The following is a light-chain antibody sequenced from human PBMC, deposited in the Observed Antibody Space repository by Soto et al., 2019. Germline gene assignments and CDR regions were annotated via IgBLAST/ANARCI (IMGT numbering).Light chain of an antibody. J-gene: IGLJ2*01. CDR3: TSYTFSSTLV. CDR2: DVR. V-gene: IGLV2-14*01. CDR1: SGDVGGYNY. Sequence: QSALTQPASVSGSPGQSIAISCTGSSGDVGGYNYVSWYQQHPGKVPKLMIYDVRNRPSGVSNRFSGSKSGNTASLTISGLQTEDEADYYCTSYTFSSTLVFGGGTKVTVL.